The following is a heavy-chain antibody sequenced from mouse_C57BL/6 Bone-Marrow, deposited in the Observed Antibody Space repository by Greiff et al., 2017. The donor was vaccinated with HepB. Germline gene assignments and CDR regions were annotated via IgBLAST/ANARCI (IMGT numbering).Heavy chain of an antibody. J-gene: IGHJ2*01. Sequence: EVKLVESGGGLVQPGGSMKLSCVASGFTFSNYWMNWVRQSPEKGLEWVAQIRLKSDNYATHYAESVKGRFTISRDDSKSSVYLQMNNLRAEDTGIYYCTGPHYYGSSYDYVDYWGQGTTLTVSS. CDR3: TGPHYYGSSYDYVDY. CDR2: IRLKSDNYAT. D-gene: IGHD1-1*01. V-gene: IGHV6-3*01. CDR1: GFTFSNYW.